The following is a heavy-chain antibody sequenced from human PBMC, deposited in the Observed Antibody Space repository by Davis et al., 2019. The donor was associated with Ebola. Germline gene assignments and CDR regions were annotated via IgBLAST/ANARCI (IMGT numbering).Heavy chain of an antibody. V-gene: IGHV3-48*03. D-gene: IGHD5-18*01. Sequence: GESLKISCAASGFSLNNYNMNWVRQAPGKRLVLVSYISGSATSTFYADSVKGRFTISRDNARDSLYLQMNSLRAEDTAVYYCARDPSLEYSYGYYYYYGMDVWGQGTTVTVSS. CDR2: ISGSATST. CDR3: ARDPSLEYSYGYYYYYGMDV. CDR1: GFSLNNYN. J-gene: IGHJ6*02.